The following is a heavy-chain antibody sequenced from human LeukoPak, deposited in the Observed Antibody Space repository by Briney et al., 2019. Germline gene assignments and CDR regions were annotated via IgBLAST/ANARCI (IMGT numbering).Heavy chain of an antibody. J-gene: IGHJ4*02. CDR2: ISAYNGNT. CDR3: AREGATTECDY. CDR1: GYSFTRNG. Sequence: GASVKVSCKASGYSFTRNGISWVRQAPGQGLEWMGWISAYNGNTNYAQKLQGRVTMTTDTSTSTAYMELRSLRSDDTAVYYCAREGATTECDYWGQGTLVTVSS. V-gene: IGHV1-18*01. D-gene: IGHD5-12*01.